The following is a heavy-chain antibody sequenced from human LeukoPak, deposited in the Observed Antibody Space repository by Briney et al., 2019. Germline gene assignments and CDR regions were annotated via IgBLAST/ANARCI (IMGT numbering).Heavy chain of an antibody. Sequence: PGGSLRLSCAASGFTFTNYDMHWVRQATGKGPEWVAAVGTLHDTFYPDSVKGRFTISREDVKSSLYLQMNSLRAGDTAVYYCVRGCMFCDWKTWFDPWGHGTLVTVSS. V-gene: IGHV3-13*01. CDR2: VGTLHDT. D-gene: IGHD2-8*01. J-gene: IGHJ5*02. CDR1: GFTFTNYD. CDR3: VRGCMFCDWKTWFDP.